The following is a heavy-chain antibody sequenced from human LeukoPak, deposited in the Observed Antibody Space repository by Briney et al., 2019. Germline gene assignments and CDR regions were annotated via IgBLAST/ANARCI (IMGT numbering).Heavy chain of an antibody. J-gene: IGHJ5*02. CDR2: IYHSGSA. CDR3: ARDPRWLAPDCTSTSCYENYFDP. D-gene: IGHD2-2*01. Sequence: SETLSLTCAVSGYSISSGYQWAWIRQSPGKGLEWIGSIYHSGSAHYNPSLKSRVTISVETSKNQFSLKMYSVTAADTAVYYCARDPRWLAPDCTSTSCYENYFDPWGQGTLVTVSS. CDR1: GYSISSGYQ. V-gene: IGHV4-38-2*02.